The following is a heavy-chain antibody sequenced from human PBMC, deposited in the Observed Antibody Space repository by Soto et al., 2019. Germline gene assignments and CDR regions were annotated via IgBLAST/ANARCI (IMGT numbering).Heavy chain of an antibody. V-gene: IGHV3-13*05. CDR3: ARAWRYSSGWYFDY. J-gene: IGHJ4*02. CDR1: GFTFSSYD. CDR2: IGTAGDP. Sequence: LRLSCAASGFTFSSYDMHWVRQATGKGLEWVSAIGTAGDPYYPGSVKGRFTISRENAKNSLYLQMNSLRAGDTAVYYCARAWRYSSGWYFDYWGQGTLVTVS. D-gene: IGHD6-19*01.